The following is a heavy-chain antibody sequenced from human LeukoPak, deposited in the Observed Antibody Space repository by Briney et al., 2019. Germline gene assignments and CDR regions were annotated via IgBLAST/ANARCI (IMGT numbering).Heavy chain of an antibody. D-gene: IGHD4-17*01. J-gene: IGHJ4*02. V-gene: IGHV3-48*01. Sequence: PGGSLRLSCAASGFTFSSYSMNWVRQAPGKGLEWVSYIISSSSTISYADSVKGRFTISRDNAKNSLFLQMNSLRAEDTAVYYCAAYGDYHYWAQGTLVTVSS. CDR1: GFTFSSYS. CDR3: AAYGDYHY. CDR2: IISSSSTI.